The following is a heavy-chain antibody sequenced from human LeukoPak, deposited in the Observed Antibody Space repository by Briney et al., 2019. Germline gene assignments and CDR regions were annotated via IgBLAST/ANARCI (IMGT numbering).Heavy chain of an antibody. V-gene: IGHV3-23*01. Sequence: ETLSLTCTVSGGSISSSSYYWGWIRQPPGKGLEWVSAISGSGGSTYYADSVKGRFTISRDNSNNTLYLQMNSLRAEDTVLYYCAKGSSIVVVTIDYWGQGTLVTVSS. CDR2: ISGSGGST. CDR3: AKGSSIVVVTIDY. CDR1: GGSISSSSYY. J-gene: IGHJ4*02. D-gene: IGHD3-22*01.